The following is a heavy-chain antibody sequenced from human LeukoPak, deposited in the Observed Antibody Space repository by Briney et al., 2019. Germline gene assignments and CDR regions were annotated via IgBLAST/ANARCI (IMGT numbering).Heavy chain of an antibody. V-gene: IGHV1-2*06. CDR3: ARDPPQAMVRGVGYDY. CDR1: GYTFTGYY. CDR2: INPNSGGT. J-gene: IGHJ4*02. D-gene: IGHD3-10*01. Sequence: ASVKVSCKASGYTFTGYYMHWLRQAPGQGLEWMGRINPNSGGTNYAQKFQGRVTMTRDTSISTAYMELSRLRSDDTAVYYCARDPPQAMVRGVGYDYWGQGTLVTVSS.